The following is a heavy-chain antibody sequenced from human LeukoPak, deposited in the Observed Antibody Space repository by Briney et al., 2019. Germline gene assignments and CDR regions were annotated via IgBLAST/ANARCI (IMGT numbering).Heavy chain of an antibody. J-gene: IGHJ4*02. V-gene: IGHV1-2*02. CDR2: INPNSGGT. CDR3: ARDLHNYGSGTPGGY. CDR1: GYTFTGYY. D-gene: IGHD3-10*01. Sequence: GASVKVSCKASGYTFTGYYMHWVRQAPGQGLEWMGWINPNSGGTNYAQKFQGRVTMTRDTSISTGYMALSSLRSEDTAVYYCARDLHNYGSGTPGGYWGQGTLVTVSS.